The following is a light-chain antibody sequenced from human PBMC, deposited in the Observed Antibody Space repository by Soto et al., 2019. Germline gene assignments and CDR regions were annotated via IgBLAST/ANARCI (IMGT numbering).Light chain of an antibody. CDR2: KAS. Sequence: LWLRRPPTSGPSSVGDKVPASCRASQGIRSRLAWYQQKPGRAPNLLIYKASTMQTGIPSRFSGSGSGTDFTLTISGLQPEDFAAYYCQQYSSCPQSFGRGTKVDIK. CDR1: QGIRSR. J-gene: IGKJ1*01. V-gene: IGKV1-12*01. CDR3: QQYSSCPQS.